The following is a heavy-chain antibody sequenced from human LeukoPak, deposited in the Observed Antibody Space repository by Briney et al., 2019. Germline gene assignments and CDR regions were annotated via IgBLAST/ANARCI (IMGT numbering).Heavy chain of an antibody. CDR2: FDPEDGET. J-gene: IGHJ6*02. D-gene: IGHD3-10*01. Sequence: GASVKVSCKVSGNTLSELSIHWVRQTPGEGLEWMGGFDPEDGETIYAEKFQARVTMTEDTSTDTAYMQLTNLRSEDTAVYLCATEAELAWAPYYYGLDVWGQGTTVTVSS. V-gene: IGHV1-24*01. CDR1: GNTLSELS. CDR3: ATEAELAWAPYYYGLDV.